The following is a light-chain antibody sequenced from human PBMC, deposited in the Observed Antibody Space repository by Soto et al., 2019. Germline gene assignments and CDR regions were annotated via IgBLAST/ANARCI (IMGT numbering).Light chain of an antibody. CDR2: GAS. Sequence: EIVLTQSPGTLSLSPGERATLSCRASQSVSSNYLAWYQQKPGQAPRLLIHGASSRATGIPDRFSGRWSGTDFTLTIGRLEPEDFAVYYCQQYGSSPYTFGQGTKLEIK. CDR1: QSVSSNY. V-gene: IGKV3-20*01. J-gene: IGKJ2*01. CDR3: QQYGSSPYT.